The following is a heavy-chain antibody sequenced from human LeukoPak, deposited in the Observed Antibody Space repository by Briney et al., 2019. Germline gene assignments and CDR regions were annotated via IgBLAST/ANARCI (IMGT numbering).Heavy chain of an antibody. CDR3: ARHGRDIVATIQRGYYYYYYMDV. J-gene: IGHJ6*03. V-gene: IGHV4-4*09. D-gene: IGHD5-12*01. CDR1: GGSISSYY. Sequence: SETLSLTCTVSGGSISSYYWSWIRQPPGKGLEWIGYIYTSGSINYNPSLKSRVTISVDTSKNQFSLKLSSVTAADTAVYYCARHGRDIVATIQRGYYYYYYMDVWGKGTTVTVSS. CDR2: IYTSGSI.